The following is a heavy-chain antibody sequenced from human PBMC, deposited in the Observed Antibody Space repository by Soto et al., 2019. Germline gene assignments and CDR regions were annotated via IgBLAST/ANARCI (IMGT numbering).Heavy chain of an antibody. D-gene: IGHD3-16*01. V-gene: IGHV3-30*18. Sequence: GGSLRLSCAASGFTFSSYGMHWVRQAPGKGLEWVAVISYDGSNKYYADSVKGRFTISRDNSKNTLYLQMNSLRAEDTAVYYCAKDQGGDPYYYYYMDVWGKGTTVTVSS. J-gene: IGHJ6*03. CDR3: AKDQGGDPYYYYYMDV. CDR2: ISYDGSNK. CDR1: GFTFSSYG.